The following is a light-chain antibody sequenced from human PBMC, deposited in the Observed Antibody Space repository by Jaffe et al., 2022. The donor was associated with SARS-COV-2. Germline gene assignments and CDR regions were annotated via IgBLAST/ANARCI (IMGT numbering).Light chain of an antibody. CDR1: QNIINY. Sequence: DIQMTQSPSSLSASVGDRVTITCRASQNIINYLNWYQQRPGKAPNLLIYAASSLQSGVPSTFSGSGSGTDFTLTISSLQPEDFATYYCQQSHTYPHTFGQGTKLEI. CDR2: AAS. J-gene: IGKJ2*01. CDR3: QQSHTYPHT. V-gene: IGKV1-39*01.